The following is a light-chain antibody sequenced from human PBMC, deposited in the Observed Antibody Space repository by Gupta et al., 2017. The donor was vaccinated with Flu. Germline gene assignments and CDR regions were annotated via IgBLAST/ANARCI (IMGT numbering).Light chain of an antibody. Sequence: QSALAQPASVSGSLAQSITISCAGTSSDVGRSDSVSWYQQHPGKAPKLLIYDVSSRPSGISSRFSGSKSGNTASLTISGLEAEDETDYYCSSYTSVSTFYVFGTGTKVTVL. CDR3: SSYTSVSTFYV. CDR1: SSDVGRSDS. CDR2: DVS. J-gene: IGLJ1*01. V-gene: IGLV2-14*03.